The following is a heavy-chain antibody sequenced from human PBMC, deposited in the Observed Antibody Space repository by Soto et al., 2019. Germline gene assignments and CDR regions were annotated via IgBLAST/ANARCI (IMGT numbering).Heavy chain of an antibody. J-gene: IGHJ3*02. CDR1: GFTFSSYA. V-gene: IGHV3-23*01. Sequence: GGSLRLSCAASGFTFSSYAMSWVRQAPGKGLEWVSAISGSGGSTYYADSVKGRFTISRDNSKNTLYLQMNSLRAEDTAVYYCAKDRGRYYDSRGYFDAFDIWGQGTMVTV. CDR2: ISGSGGST. CDR3: AKDRGRYYDSRGYFDAFDI. D-gene: IGHD3-22*01.